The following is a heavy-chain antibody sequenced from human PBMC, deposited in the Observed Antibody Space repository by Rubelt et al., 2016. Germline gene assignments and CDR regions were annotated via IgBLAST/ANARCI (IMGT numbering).Heavy chain of an antibody. CDR1: GFTFSNAW. CDR3: TTVSMGRRTLRFDY. CDR2: IKSKTDGGTT. J-gene: IGHJ4*02. V-gene: IGHV3-15*01. D-gene: IGHD1-26*01. Sequence: GGGLVKPGGSLRLSCAASGFTFSNAWMSWVCQAPGKGLEWVGRIKSKTDGGTTDYAAPVKGRFTISRDDSKNTLYLQMNSLKTEDTAVYYCTTVSMGRRTLRFDYWGQGTLVTVSS.